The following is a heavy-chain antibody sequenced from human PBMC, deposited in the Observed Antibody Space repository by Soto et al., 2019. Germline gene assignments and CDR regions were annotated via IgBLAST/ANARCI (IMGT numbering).Heavy chain of an antibody. J-gene: IGHJ4*02. CDR2: INPNSGGT. V-gene: IGHV1-2*02. CDR1: GYTFIGYY. D-gene: IGHD4-17*01. CDR3: ARDWQFGDYGYFFDD. Sequence: QVQLVQSGAEVKKPGASVKVSCKASGYTFIGYYIHWVRQAPGQGLEWMGWINPNSGGTNYAQTFQDRVTMTRDTSIKTAYMELSGLRSDDTAVYYCARDWQFGDYGYFFDDWGRGTLVTVFS.